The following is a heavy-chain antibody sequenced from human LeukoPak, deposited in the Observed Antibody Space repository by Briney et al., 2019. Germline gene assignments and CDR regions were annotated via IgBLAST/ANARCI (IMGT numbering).Heavy chain of an antibody. Sequence: GGSLRLSCAASGFTFSNAWMSWVRQAPGKGLEWVGRIKSKTDGGTTDYAAPVKGRFTISRDDSKNTLYLQMNSLKPEDTAVYHCTTELVGAAVFDYWGQGTLVTVSS. V-gene: IGHV3-15*01. J-gene: IGHJ4*02. CDR2: IKSKTDGGTT. CDR3: TTELVGAAVFDY. CDR1: GFTFSNAW. D-gene: IGHD1-26*01.